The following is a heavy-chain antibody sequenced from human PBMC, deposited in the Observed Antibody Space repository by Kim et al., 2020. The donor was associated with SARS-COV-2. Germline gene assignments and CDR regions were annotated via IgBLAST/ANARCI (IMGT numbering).Heavy chain of an antibody. CDR2: IRSKANSYAT. V-gene: IGHV3-73*01. CDR3: TRELDDSSGYYYWRDYYYYGVDV. CDR1: GFTFSGSA. J-gene: IGHJ6*02. D-gene: IGHD3-22*01. Sequence: GGSLRLSCAASGFTFSGSAMHWVRQASGKGLEWVGRIRSKANSYATAYAASVKGRFTISRDDSKNTAYLQMNSLKTGDTAVYYCTRELDDSSGYYYWRDYYYYGVDVWGQGTTVTVSS.